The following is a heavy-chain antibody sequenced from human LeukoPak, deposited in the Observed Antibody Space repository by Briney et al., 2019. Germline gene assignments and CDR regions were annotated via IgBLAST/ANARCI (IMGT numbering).Heavy chain of an antibody. J-gene: IGHJ5*02. CDR3: ARGHLGYDFWSGYSSSRYWFDP. CDR2: IYYSGST. CDR1: GGSMSDSIT. V-gene: IGHV4-59*12. Sequence: PSETLSLTCSVSGGSMSDSITWGWVRQPPGKGLEWIGYIYYSGSTNYNPSLKSRVTISVDTSKNQFSLKLSSVTAADTAVYYCARGHLGYDFWSGYSSSRYWFDPWGQGTLVTVPS. D-gene: IGHD3-3*01.